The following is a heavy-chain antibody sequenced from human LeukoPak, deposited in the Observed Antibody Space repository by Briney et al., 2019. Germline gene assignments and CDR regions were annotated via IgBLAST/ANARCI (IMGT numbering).Heavy chain of an antibody. CDR3: ARLPRYGGYDHFDY. Sequence: SETLSLTCTVSGDSIDSYYWSWIRQPPGKGLELIGYIYYRGTTSYNPFLKSRVTISVDTSKNQFSLKLNSVTAADTAVYYCARLPRYGGYDHFDYWGQGILVIVSS. CDR1: GDSIDSYY. CDR2: IYYRGTT. D-gene: IGHD5-12*01. V-gene: IGHV4-59*12. J-gene: IGHJ4*02.